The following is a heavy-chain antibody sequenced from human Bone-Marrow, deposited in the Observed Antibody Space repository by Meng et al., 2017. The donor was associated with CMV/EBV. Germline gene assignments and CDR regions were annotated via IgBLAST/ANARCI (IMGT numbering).Heavy chain of an antibody. J-gene: IGHJ4*02. CDR2: IRYDGTIK. CDR3: AYYSSSGYYFDY. CDR1: GFIFTGYG. V-gene: IGHV3-30*02. Sequence: GESLKISCAASGFIFTGYGMHWVRQAPGKGLEWVAFIRYDGTIKYYGNSVKGRFVISRDNSKHTLYLQMNSLRGEDTGVYYCAYYSSSGYYFDYWGQGTLVTVSS. D-gene: IGHD6-25*01.